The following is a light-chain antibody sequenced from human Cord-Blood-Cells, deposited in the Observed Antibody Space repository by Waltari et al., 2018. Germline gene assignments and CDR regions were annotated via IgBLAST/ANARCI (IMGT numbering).Light chain of an antibody. V-gene: IGLV1-40*01. Sequence: QRVTISCTGSSSTIGAGYDVHWYQQLPGTAPKLLIYGNSNRPSGVPDRFSGSKSGTSASLAITGLQAEDEADYYCQSYDSSLSALYVFGTGTKVTVL. CDR1: SSTIGAGYD. CDR3: QSYDSSLSALYV. CDR2: GNS. J-gene: IGLJ1*01.